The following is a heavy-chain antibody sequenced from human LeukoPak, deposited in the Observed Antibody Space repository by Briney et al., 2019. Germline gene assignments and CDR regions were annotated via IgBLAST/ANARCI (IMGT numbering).Heavy chain of an antibody. V-gene: IGHV3-23*01. D-gene: IGHD6-13*01. Sequence: PGGSLRLSCAASGFPFSTYAMNWVRQAQGKGLEGFSGISGSGDNTYYADSVKGRFTISRDNSKNTLYLQMNSLRAEDTAVYYCAKVRSGDIAAALNYWGQGTLVPVSS. J-gene: IGHJ4*02. CDR2: ISGSGDNT. CDR3: AKVRSGDIAAALNY. CDR1: GFPFSTYA.